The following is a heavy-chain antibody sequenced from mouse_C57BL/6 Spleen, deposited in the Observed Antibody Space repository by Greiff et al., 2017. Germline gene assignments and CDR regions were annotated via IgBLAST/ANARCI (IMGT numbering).Heavy chain of an antibody. CDR1: GYTFTDSN. CDR3: AREGYYAMDY. J-gene: IGHJ4*01. Sequence: VQLQQSGPELVKPGASVKIPCKASGYTFTDSNMDWVKQSHGKSLEWIGAINPNNGGTIYNQKFKGKATLTVDKSSSTAYMELRSLTSEDTAVYYCAREGYYAMDYWGQGPSVTVSS. V-gene: IGHV1-18*01. CDR2: INPNNGGT.